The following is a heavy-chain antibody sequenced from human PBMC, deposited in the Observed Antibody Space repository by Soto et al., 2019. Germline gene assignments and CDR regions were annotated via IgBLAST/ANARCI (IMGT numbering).Heavy chain of an antibody. CDR1: GGTFSSYA. D-gene: IGHD3-16*01. V-gene: IGHV1-69*13. CDR3: ARHPYDPDVGDY. CDR2: IIPIFGTA. Sequence: SVKVSCKXSGGTFSSYAISWVRQAPGQGLEWMGGIIPIFGTANYAQKFQGRVTITADESTSTAYMELSSLRSEDTAVYYCARHPYDPDVGDYWGQGTLVTVSS. J-gene: IGHJ4*02.